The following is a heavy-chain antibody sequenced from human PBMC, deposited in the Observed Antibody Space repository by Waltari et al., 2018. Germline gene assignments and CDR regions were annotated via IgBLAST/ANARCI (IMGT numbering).Heavy chain of an antibody. V-gene: IGHV1-69-2*01. D-gene: IGHD2-15*01. Sequence: EVQLVQSGAEVKKPGATVKISCKVSGYTFTDYYMHWVQQAPGNGLEWMGLVDPEDGETIYAEKFQGRVTITADTSTDTAYMELSSLRSEDTAVYYCAIARTYCSGGSCYPGGFDYWGQGTLVTVSS. J-gene: IGHJ4*02. CDR1: GYTFTDYY. CDR3: AIARTYCSGGSCYPGGFDY. CDR2: VDPEDGET.